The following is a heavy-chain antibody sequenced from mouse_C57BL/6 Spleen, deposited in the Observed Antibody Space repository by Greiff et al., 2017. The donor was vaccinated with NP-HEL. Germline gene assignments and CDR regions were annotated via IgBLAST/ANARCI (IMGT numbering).Heavy chain of an antibody. J-gene: IGHJ2*01. CDR3: ARIYYGYDSHYFDY. V-gene: IGHV5-17*01. Sequence: EVQRVESGGGLVKPGGSLKLSCAASGFTFSDYGMHWVRQAPEKGLQWVAYISSGSSTIYYADTVKGRFTISRDNAKNTLFLQMTSLRSEDTAMYYCARIYYGYDSHYFDYWGQGTTLTVSS. CDR2: ISSGSSTI. CDR1: GFTFSDYG. D-gene: IGHD2-2*01.